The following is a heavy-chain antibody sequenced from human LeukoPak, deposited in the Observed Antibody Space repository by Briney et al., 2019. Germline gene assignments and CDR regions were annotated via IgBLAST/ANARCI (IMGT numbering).Heavy chain of an antibody. CDR1: GGSFSGYY. Sequence: SETLSLTCAVYGGSFSGYYWSWIRQPPGKGLEWIGSIYYSGSTYYNPSLKSRVTISVDTSKNQFSLKLSSVTAADTAVYSCARHAGTTNWYYSYMDVWGKGTTVTVSS. V-gene: IGHV4-34*01. J-gene: IGHJ6*03. CDR2: IYYSGST. CDR3: ARHAGTTNWYYSYMDV. D-gene: IGHD4-11*01.